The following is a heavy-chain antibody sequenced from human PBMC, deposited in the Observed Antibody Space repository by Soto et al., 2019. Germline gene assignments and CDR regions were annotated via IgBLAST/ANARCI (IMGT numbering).Heavy chain of an antibody. Sequence: EVQLVESGGGLVQPGGSLRLSCAASGFTFSDYYMDWVRQVPGKGLEWIGRTRNKANSYATEYVASVKGRFSTSRDDSKYSMYLQMNSLKTEDTAVYYCARDTGGSYDYWGQGALVTVSS. D-gene: IGHD1-26*01. CDR2: TRNKANSYAT. V-gene: IGHV3-72*01. CDR3: ARDTGGSYDY. CDR1: GFTFSDYY. J-gene: IGHJ4*02.